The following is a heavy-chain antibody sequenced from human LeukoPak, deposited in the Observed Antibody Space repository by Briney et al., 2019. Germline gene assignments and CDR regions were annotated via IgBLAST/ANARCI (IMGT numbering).Heavy chain of an antibody. Sequence: GGPLRLSCAASGFTLSSYAMSWVRQAPGKGLEWVSAISSSGGSTYYADSVKGRFTISRDNSKNTLYLQMNTLRAEDTAVYYCANRYWGSGYDAFDIWGQGTMVTVSS. J-gene: IGHJ3*02. V-gene: IGHV3-23*01. CDR1: GFTLSSYA. D-gene: IGHD7-27*01. CDR3: ANRYWGSGYDAFDI. CDR2: ISSSGGST.